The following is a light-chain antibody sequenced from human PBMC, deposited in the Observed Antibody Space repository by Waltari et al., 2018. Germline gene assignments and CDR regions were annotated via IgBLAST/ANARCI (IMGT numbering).Light chain of an antibody. Sequence: EIVMTQSPDTLSVSPGERATLSCRASESVRTNLAWYQQKPGQAPRLLIYAASTRATGVPARFSGGGSGTEATLTISSLQSEDFAFYYCQQYNKWPLTFGGGTKVEIK. CDR3: QQYNKWPLT. V-gene: IGKV3-15*01. CDR2: AAS. J-gene: IGKJ4*01. CDR1: ESVRTN.